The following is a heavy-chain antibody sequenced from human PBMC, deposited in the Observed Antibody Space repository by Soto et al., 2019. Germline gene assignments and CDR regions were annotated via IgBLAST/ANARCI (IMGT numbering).Heavy chain of an antibody. Sequence: EVQLLESGGGLVQPGGSLRLSCAASGFTFSSYAMSWVRQAPGKGLEWVSAISGSGVSTYYADSVKGRFTVSRDNSKNTLYLQMNSRRAEDTAVYYCAKAPGGAYYYGMDVWGQVTTVTVSS. J-gene: IGHJ6*01. CDR1: GFTFSSYA. V-gene: IGHV3-23*01. CDR3: AKAPGGAYYYGMDV. D-gene: IGHD3-10*01. CDR2: ISGSGVST.